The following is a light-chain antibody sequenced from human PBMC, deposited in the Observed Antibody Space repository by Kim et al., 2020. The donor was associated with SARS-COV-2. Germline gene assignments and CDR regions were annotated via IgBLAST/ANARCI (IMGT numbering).Light chain of an antibody. Sequence: AIRITQSPSSLSASTGDRVTITCRASQGISSYLAWYQQKPGKAPKLLIYAASTLQSGVPSRFSGSGSGTDFTLTISCLQSEDFATYYSQQYYTCPCTFGQGTKLEI. CDR1: QGISSY. CDR3: QQYYTCPCT. J-gene: IGKJ2*02. CDR2: AAS. V-gene: IGKV1-8*01.